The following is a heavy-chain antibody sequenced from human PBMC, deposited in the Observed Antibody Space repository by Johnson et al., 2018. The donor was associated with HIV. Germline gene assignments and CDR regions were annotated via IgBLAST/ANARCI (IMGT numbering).Heavy chain of an antibody. D-gene: IGHD6-13*01. J-gene: IGHJ3*02. CDR2: INWNGGST. CDR1: GFTFDDYG. Sequence: VQLVESGGGVVRPGESLRLSCAASGFTFDDYGMSWVRQAPGKGLAWVSGINWNGGSTGYADSVKGRFTISRNNAKKSRHLQMNSLRAEETALYYCAREPSSSYAFDIWGQGTMVTVSS. V-gene: IGHV3-20*04. CDR3: AREPSSSYAFDI.